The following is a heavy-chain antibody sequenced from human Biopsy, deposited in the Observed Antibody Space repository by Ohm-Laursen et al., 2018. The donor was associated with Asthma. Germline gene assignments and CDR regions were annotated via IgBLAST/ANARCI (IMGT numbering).Heavy chain of an antibody. D-gene: IGHD6-13*01. J-gene: IGHJ5*02. CDR3: ARGQKSAGDRWFDP. Sequence: GASVKVSCKASGYPFIGYHIHWMRQAPGQGLEWMGRINPNSGATNYAQKFQGRVTMTRDTSIRTAYMEVSRLRSDDTAVYYCARGQKSAGDRWFDPWGQGTLVTVSS. V-gene: IGHV1-2*06. CDR1: GYPFIGYH. CDR2: INPNSGAT.